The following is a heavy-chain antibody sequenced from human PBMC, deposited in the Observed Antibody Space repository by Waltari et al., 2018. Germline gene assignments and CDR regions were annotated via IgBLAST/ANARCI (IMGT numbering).Heavy chain of an antibody. V-gene: IGHV3-23*01. J-gene: IGHJ4*02. Sequence: EVQLLESGGGLVQPGGSLRLSCAASGFTFGPFAMTWVRLAPGKGLEGVSGIGGNGGGTSYADSLKGRCTIARDNSKITLYLLMNSLRADDTAVYYCAKTLYGGADYWGQGTLVTVSS. CDR2: IGGNGGGT. D-gene: IGHD4-17*01. CDR3: AKTLYGGADY. CDR1: GFTFGPFA.